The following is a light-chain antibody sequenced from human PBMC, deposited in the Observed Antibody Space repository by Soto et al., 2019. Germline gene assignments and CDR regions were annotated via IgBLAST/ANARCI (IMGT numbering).Light chain of an antibody. CDR2: GAS. CDR1: QSICHF. CDR3: QQSYSSWAT. V-gene: IGKV1-39*01. J-gene: IGKJ4*01. Sequence: DIHMTQYSSSPSASVGGTITITCLARQSICHFLNWYQLKPGKVSKLLIYGASTLNTGVPSRFSGSGSGTDFTLTISILQPEDSASYCCQQSYSSWATFGGGTLVDIK.